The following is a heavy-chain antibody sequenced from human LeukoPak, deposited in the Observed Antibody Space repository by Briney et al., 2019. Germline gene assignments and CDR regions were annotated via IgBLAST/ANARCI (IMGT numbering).Heavy chain of an antibody. V-gene: IGHV5-51*01. CDR3: ARRSSSEF. J-gene: IGHJ4*02. CDR1: GYSFTSYW. Sequence: GESLKISCKGSGYSFTSYWIGWVRQMPGKGLEWMAIINPGNSDTKYNPAFQGQVTIPADNSISTAYLQWSSLKASDSAMYYCARRSSSEFWGQGTLVTVSS. CDR2: INPGNSDT. D-gene: IGHD6-6*01.